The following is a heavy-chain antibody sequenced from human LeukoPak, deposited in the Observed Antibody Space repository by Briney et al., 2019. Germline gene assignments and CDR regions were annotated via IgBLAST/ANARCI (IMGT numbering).Heavy chain of an antibody. CDR1: GGSISSSSYY. V-gene: IGHV4-39*07. J-gene: IGHJ3*02. D-gene: IGHD1-7*01. Sequence: SETLSLTCTVSGGSISSSSYYWGWTRQPPGKGLEWIGSIYYSGSTYYNPSLKSRITISVDTTKNQFSLKLSSVTAGESAVDYCGGITGTHDAFEIWGEGTMVTVSS. CDR2: IYYSGST. CDR3: GGITGTHDAFEI.